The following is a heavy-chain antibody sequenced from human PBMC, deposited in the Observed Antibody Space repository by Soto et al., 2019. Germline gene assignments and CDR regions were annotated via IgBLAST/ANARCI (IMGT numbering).Heavy chain of an antibody. D-gene: IGHD1-1*01. V-gene: IGHV3-74*01. CDR1: GFTFSSYW. CDR2: INSDGSST. CDR3: ARRNSRRYLQFDS. J-gene: IGHJ5*01. Sequence: PGGSLRLSCAASGFTFSSYWMHWVRQAPGKGLVWVPRINSDGSSTSYADSVKGRFTISRDNAKNTLYLQMNSLRAEDTAVYYCARRNSRRYLQFDSWGQGTLVTVSS.